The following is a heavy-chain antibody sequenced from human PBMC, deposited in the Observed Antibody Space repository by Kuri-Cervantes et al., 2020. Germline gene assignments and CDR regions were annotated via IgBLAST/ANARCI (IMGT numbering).Heavy chain of an antibody. Sequence: LSLTCAASGFTFDDYAMHWVRQAPGKGLEWVSGISWNSGSIGYADSVKGRFTISRDNSKNTLYLQMNNLRAEDTAVYYCARAGDWDAFDIWGQGTMVTVSS. D-gene: IGHD2-21*02. J-gene: IGHJ3*02. CDR1: GFTFDDYA. CDR3: ARAGDWDAFDI. CDR2: ISWNSGSI. V-gene: IGHV3-9*01.